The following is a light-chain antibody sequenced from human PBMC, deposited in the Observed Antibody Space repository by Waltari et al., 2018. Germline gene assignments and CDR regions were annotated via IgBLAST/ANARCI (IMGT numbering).Light chain of an antibody. Sequence: EIVMTQSPATLSLSPGDRATLSCWASQSVSTSLAWYQQKPGKPPRLLIHNASTWDTGIPARFSGRGSGTDFTLIISTLEPEDVGVYFCHHEYNWSLTFGPGTRLDIK. CDR3: HHEYNWSLT. V-gene: IGKV3D-15*01. CDR2: NAS. CDR1: QSVSTS. J-gene: IGKJ3*01.